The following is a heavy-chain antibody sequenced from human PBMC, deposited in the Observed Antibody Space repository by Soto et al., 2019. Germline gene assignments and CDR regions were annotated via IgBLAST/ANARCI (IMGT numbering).Heavy chain of an antibody. D-gene: IGHD2-15*01. Sequence: QVQLQESGPGLVKPSGTLSLTCAVSGGSISSSNWWSWVRQPPGKGLEWIGEIYHSGSTNYNPSLKSRVSIAVDKSKNQFSLKLSSVTAADTAVYYCARVIGAVVAIGHGAFDIWGQGTMVTVSS. V-gene: IGHV4-4*02. CDR1: GGSISSSNW. J-gene: IGHJ3*02. CDR2: IYHSGST. CDR3: ARVIGAVVAIGHGAFDI.